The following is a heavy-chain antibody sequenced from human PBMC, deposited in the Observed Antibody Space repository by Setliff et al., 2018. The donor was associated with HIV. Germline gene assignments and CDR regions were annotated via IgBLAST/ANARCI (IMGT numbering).Heavy chain of an antibody. D-gene: IGHD6-13*01. CDR2: IYTSRGT. Sequence: PSETLSLTCTVSGGSISGYHWNWLRQTPGKGLEWIGYIYTSRGTNYNHSLRTRVIISVDTSNQFSLKLSSVTAADAAIYYCARSPSYRSSWEYYFDYWGQGILVTVSS. V-gene: IGHV4-4*09. J-gene: IGHJ4*02. CDR3: ARSPSYRSSWEYYFDY. CDR1: GGSISGYH.